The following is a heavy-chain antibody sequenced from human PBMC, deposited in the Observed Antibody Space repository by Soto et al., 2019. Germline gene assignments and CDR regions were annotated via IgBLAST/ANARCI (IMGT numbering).Heavy chain of an antibody. J-gene: IGHJ4*02. D-gene: IGHD2-15*01. CDR3: ARTSRPNCSGGTYYFDF. CDR1: GVTVLDNY. Sequence: GESLGLSCAASGVTVLDNYMNWVRQAPGKGLEWVSVIYSGGSTSYADSVKGRFAISRDNSKNTLYLQMNSLTAEDTAVYYCARTSRPNCSGGTYYFDFWGQGTLVTVSS. V-gene: IGHV3-66*01. CDR2: IYSGGST.